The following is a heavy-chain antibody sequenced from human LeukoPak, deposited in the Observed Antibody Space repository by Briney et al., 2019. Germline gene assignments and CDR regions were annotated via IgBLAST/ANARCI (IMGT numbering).Heavy chain of an antibody. Sequence: GGSLRLSCAPSGFTFSTYAMSWVRQAPGKGLEWVSSISVSGGDTYYADSVKGRFTISRDNSKNTLYLQMNSLRAEDTAVYYCARDKSVSDWYSDLWGRGTLVTVSS. V-gene: IGHV3-23*01. CDR1: GFTFSTYA. D-gene: IGHD5/OR15-5a*01. CDR3: ARDKSVSDWYSDL. CDR2: ISVSGGDT. J-gene: IGHJ2*01.